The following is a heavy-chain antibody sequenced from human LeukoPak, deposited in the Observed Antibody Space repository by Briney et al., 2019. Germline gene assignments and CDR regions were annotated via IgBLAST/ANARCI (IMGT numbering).Heavy chain of an antibody. D-gene: IGHD3-22*01. V-gene: IGHV1-8*01. J-gene: IGHJ3*02. CDR3: ARGPLDSRIRAFDI. CDR1: GYTFTSYD. CDR2: MNPNSGNT. Sequence: ASVKVSCKASGYTFTSYDINWVRQATGQGLEWMGWMNPNSGNTGYAQKFQGRVTMTRNTSISTAYMELSSLRSEDTAVYYCARGPLDSRIRAFDIWGQGTMVTVSS.